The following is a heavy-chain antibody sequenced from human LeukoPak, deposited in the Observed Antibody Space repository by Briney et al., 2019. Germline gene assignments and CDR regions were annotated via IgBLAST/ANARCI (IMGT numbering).Heavy chain of an antibody. CDR3: AREIRSYSSGRFDP. J-gene: IGHJ5*02. Sequence: GGSLRLSCAASGFTFSSYWMSWVRQAPGKGLEWVANIKQDGSEKYYVDSVKGRFTISRDNAKNSLYLQMNSLRAEDTAVYYCAREIRSYSSGRFDPWGQGTLVTVSS. D-gene: IGHD6-19*01. V-gene: IGHV3-7*01. CDR2: IKQDGSEK. CDR1: GFTFSSYW.